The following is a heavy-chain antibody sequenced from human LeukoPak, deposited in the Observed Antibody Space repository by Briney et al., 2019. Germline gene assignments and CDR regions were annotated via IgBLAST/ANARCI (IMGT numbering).Heavy chain of an antibody. CDR3: ARVTKTLDFDY. Sequence: GGSLRLSCAPSGFTFSSYWMSWVRQAPGKGLDWVANIKQDGSEKYYVDSVKGRFTISRDNAKNSLYLQMNSLRAEDTAVYYCARVTKTLDFDYWGQGTLVTVSS. CDR1: GFTFSSYW. D-gene: IGHD1/OR15-1a*01. CDR2: IKQDGSEK. J-gene: IGHJ4*02. V-gene: IGHV3-7*01.